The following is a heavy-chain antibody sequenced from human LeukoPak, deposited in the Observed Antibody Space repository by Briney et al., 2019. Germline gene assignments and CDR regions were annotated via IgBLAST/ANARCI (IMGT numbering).Heavy chain of an antibody. CDR3: ARIMITFGGVIVLPGGY. CDR1: GYAFAGSG. J-gene: IGHJ4*02. D-gene: IGHD3-16*02. CDR2: ISSYSGDT. Sequence: ASVKVSCKASGYAFAGSGISWVRQAHGQGLECMGWISSYSGDTHYAQTFQGSVFMTTDTSTSTAYMEPRSLRSDDTAVYYCARIMITFGGVIVLPGGYWGQGTLVTVSS. V-gene: IGHV1-18*01.